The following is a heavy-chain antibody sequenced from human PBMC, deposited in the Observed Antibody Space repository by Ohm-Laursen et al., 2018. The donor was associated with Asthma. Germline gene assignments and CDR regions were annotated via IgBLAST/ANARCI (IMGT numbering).Heavy chain of an antibody. J-gene: IGHJ6*02. CDR2: IIPIFGTA. Sequence: SSVKVSCKASGGTFSSYAISWVRQAPGQGLEWMGGIIPIFGTANYAQKFQGRVTITADESTSTAYMELSSLRSEDTAVYYCAREGITMVQGVISYYYGMDVWGQGTTVTVSS. V-gene: IGHV1-69*01. CDR1: GGTFSSYA. CDR3: AREGITMVQGVISYYYGMDV. D-gene: IGHD3-10*01.